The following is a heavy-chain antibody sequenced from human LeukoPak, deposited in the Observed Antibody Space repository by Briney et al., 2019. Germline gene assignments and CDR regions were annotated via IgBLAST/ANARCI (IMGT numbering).Heavy chain of an antibody. D-gene: IGHD3-10*01. V-gene: IGHV3-53*01. J-gene: IGHJ4*02. CDR3: VRAGHHSGSTDELFLPFDY. CDR1: GFTIRRSY. CDR2: IYSGGDT. Sequence: GGSLRLSCATTGFTIRRSYMSWVRQAAGKGLEWVSVIYSGGDTIHADSVKGRLSISRDSSNVYLQMNSLRPEDTAVYYCVRAGHHSGSTDELFLPFDYWGQGTRVTVSA.